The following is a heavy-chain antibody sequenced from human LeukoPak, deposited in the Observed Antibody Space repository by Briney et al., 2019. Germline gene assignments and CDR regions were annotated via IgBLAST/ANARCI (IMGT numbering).Heavy chain of an antibody. J-gene: IGHJ4*02. Sequence: SETLSLTCTVSGGSISSSSYYWGWIRQPPGKGLEWIGSIYYSGSTYYNPSLKSRVTISVDTSKNQFSLKLSSVTAADTAVYYCARDGSAVDYGDRDFDYWGQGTLVTVSS. CDR3: ARDGSAVDYGDRDFDY. CDR2: IYYSGST. V-gene: IGHV4-39*07. D-gene: IGHD4-17*01. CDR1: GGSISSSSYY.